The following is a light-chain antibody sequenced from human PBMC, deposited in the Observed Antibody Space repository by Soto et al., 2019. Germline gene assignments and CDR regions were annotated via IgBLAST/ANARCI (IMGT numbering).Light chain of an antibody. V-gene: IGLV2-23*02. J-gene: IGLJ2*01. CDR1: SSDVGSHNL. CDR2: EVI. Sequence: QSVLTQPASVSGSPGQSITISCTGTSSDVGSHNLVSWYQQHPGKAPKLMIYEVIKRPSGVSNRFSGSKSGNTASLTISGLQAEDEADYYCCSYAGSYTVVFGGGTKLTVL. CDR3: CSYAGSYTVV.